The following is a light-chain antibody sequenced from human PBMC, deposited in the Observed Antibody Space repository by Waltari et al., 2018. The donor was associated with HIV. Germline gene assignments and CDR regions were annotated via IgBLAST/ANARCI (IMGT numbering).Light chain of an antibody. CDR3: LLSFNGVVV. V-gene: IGLV7-46*01. CDR1: TGAVTNGHS. Sequence: QAVVTQEPSLTVSPGGTVPLTCASSTGAVTNGHSPYWFQRGPGQAPKTLIYDTTNRHSWTPARFAGSLLGGKAALTLSGAQFEDEADYFCLLSFNGVVVFGGGTTLTVL. CDR2: DTT. J-gene: IGLJ2*01.